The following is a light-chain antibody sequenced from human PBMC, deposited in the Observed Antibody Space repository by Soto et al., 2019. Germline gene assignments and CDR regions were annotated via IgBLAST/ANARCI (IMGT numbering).Light chain of an antibody. CDR3: HQYNNWPPLYT. V-gene: IGKV3-15*01. CDR2: GAS. Sequence: EIVVTQSPATLSVSPGERATLSCRASQSVSSNLAWYQQKPGQAPRLLIYGASTRATGVPARFSGSGSGTEFTLTISSLQSEDFAVYYCHQYNNWPPLYTFGQGTNLEMK. J-gene: IGKJ2*01. CDR1: QSVSSN.